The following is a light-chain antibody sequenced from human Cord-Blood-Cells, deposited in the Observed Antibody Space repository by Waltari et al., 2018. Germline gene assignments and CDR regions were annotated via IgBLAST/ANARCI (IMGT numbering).Light chain of an antibody. V-gene: IGLV2-14*03. CDR2: DVS. J-gene: IGLJ3*02. CDR1: SSDVGGYHY. Sequence: QSALTQPASVSGSPGQSITISCTGTSSDVGGYHYVSCYQQHPGKAPKLRIYDVSNRPSGVSNRFSGSKSGNTASLTISGLQAEDEADYYCSSYTSSSTWVFGGGTKLTVL. CDR3: SSYTSSSTWV.